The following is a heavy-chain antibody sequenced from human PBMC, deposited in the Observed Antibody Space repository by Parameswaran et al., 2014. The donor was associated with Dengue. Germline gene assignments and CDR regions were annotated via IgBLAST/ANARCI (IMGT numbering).Heavy chain of an antibody. CDR2: ISGSGGST. J-gene: IGHJ6*02. CDR3: AKELIPNSGSYKGDYYYYGMDV. V-gene: IGHV3-23*01. D-gene: IGHD1-26*01. Sequence: WIRQPPGKGLEWVSAISGSGGSTYYADSVKGRFTISRDNSKNTLYLQMNSLRAEDTAVYYCAKELIPNSGSYKGDYYYYGMDVWGQGTTVTVSS.